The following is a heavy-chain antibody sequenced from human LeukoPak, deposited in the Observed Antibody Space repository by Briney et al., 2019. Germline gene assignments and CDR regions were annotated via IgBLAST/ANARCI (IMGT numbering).Heavy chain of an antibody. CDR3: ANAHHKYGIAFFDT. J-gene: IGHJ5*02. D-gene: IGHD2-8*01. V-gene: IGHV1-24*01. CDR1: GYTLTELS. CDR2: FDPEDGET. Sequence: ASVKVSCKVSGYTLTELSIHWVRQAPGKGLEWMGGFDPEDGETMYTQNLQGRVTMTEDTSTETAYMELTSLRSEDTAVYFCANAHHKYGIAFFDTWGQGTLVTVSS.